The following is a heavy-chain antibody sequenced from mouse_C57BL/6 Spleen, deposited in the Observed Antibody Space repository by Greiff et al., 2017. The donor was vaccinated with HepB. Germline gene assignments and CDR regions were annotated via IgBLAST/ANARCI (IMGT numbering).Heavy chain of an antibody. CDR2: IYPGDGDT. D-gene: IGHD2-4*01. J-gene: IGHJ3*01. V-gene: IGHV1-82*01. Sequence: VQLQQSGPELVKPGASVKISCKASGYAFSSSWMNWVKQRPGKGLEWIGRIYPGDGDTNYNGKFKGKATLTADKSSSTAYMQLSSLTSEDSAVYFCAHYDYDGPWFAYWGQGTLVTVSA. CDR1: GYAFSSSW. CDR3: AHYDYDGPWFAY.